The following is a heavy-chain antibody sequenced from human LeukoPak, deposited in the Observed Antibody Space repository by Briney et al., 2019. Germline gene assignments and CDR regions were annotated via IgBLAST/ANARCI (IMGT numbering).Heavy chain of an antibody. D-gene: IGHD3-22*01. CDR1: GGSIRSGTYY. Sequence: SETLSLTCTVSGGSIRSGTYYWGWIRQPPGKGLEWVGSIYYSGSTYYNPSLKSRVTISVDTSKNQFPLKLSSVTAADTAVYYCARRGLSGYDAFDIWGQGTMVTVSS. CDR3: ARRGLSGYDAFDI. J-gene: IGHJ3*02. V-gene: IGHV4-39*01. CDR2: IYYSGST.